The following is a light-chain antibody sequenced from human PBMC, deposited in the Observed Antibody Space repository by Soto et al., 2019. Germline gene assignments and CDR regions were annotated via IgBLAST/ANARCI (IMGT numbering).Light chain of an antibody. CDR2: DAS. V-gene: IGKV1-5*01. J-gene: IGKJ1*01. Sequence: DIQMIQSRSTLSASVGDRFTITCLASQSISTWFAWYQQKPRKAPKLLIHDASSLESGVPSRFSGSGSGTEFTLTISSLQPDDFATYYCQQYNSYWTFGQGTKVDIK. CDR3: QQYNSYWT. CDR1: QSISTW.